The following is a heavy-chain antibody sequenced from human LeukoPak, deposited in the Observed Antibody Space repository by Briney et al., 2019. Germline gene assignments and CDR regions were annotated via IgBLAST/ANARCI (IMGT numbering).Heavy chain of an antibody. J-gene: IGHJ4*02. V-gene: IGHV3-23*01. Sequence: GGSLRLSCAASGFTFRSYVMSWVRQAPGKGLEWVSAISGSGSSTYYADSVQGRFTVSRDNSKNTLYLQMNSLRAEDTAVYYCAKDGSSSWSPLNFDYWGRGTLVTVSS. D-gene: IGHD6-13*01. CDR1: GFTFRSYV. CDR3: AKDGSSSWSPLNFDY. CDR2: ISGSGSST.